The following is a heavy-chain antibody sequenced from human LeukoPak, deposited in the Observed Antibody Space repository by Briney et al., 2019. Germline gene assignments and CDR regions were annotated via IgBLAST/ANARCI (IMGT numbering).Heavy chain of an antibody. V-gene: IGHV1-8*01. Sequence: GASVKASCKASGYTFASHDIHWVRQATGQGLEWMGWMNIDSGNTGYAEKFQGRVTMTRNTSTTTANMELSSLTSEDTAVYYCVRGSGRGKDSWGQGTLVTVSP. CDR2: MNIDSGNT. CDR1: GYTFASHD. CDR3: VRGSGRGKDS. D-gene: IGHD1-1*01. J-gene: IGHJ4*02.